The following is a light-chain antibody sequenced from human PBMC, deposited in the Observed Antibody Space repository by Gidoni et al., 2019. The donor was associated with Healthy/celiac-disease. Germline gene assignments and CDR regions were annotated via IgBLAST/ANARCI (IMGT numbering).Light chain of an antibody. Sequence: DIQMTQSPSSLSASVGDRVNITCRASQSISSYLNWYQQKPGKAPKLLIYAASSLQSGVPSRFSGSGSGTDFTLTISSLQPEDFATYYCQQSYSTLTFGGGTKVEIK. V-gene: IGKV1-39*01. J-gene: IGKJ4*01. CDR1: QSISSY. CDR3: QQSYSTLT. CDR2: AAS.